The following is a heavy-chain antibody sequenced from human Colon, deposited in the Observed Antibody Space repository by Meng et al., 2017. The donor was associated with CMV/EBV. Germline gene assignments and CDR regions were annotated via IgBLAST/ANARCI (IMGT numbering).Heavy chain of an antibody. Sequence: ASVKVSCKASGYTFSTYGISWVRQAPGQGLEWMGWIAGDSSRRNYAQKVQGRVTMTTDTSTSTAYMELSSLTSDDTAVYYCARDLWPIVRGGNLRGWFDLWGQGTLVTVSS. CDR3: ARDLWPIVRGGNLRGWFDL. J-gene: IGHJ5*02. CDR1: GYTFSTYG. V-gene: IGHV1-18*01. CDR2: IAGDSSRR. D-gene: IGHD3-10*01.